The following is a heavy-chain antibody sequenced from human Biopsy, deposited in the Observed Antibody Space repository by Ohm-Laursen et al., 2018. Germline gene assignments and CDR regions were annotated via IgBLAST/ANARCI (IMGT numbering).Heavy chain of an antibody. J-gene: IGHJ4*02. CDR1: GVSINGGRYY. Sequence: SETLSLTCTVSGVSINGGRYYWNWIRHHPGKGLEWIGNIFYSANTYYNPSLKSRVTISVDTSKNQFSLNLSSVTAADTAVYYCARLGSGDYFPTFFDFWGQGALVTVSS. D-gene: IGHD5-12*01. CDR2: IFYSANT. V-gene: IGHV4-31*03. CDR3: ARLGSGDYFPTFFDF.